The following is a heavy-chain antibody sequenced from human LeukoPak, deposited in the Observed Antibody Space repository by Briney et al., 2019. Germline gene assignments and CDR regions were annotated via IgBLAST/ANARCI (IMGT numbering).Heavy chain of an antibody. D-gene: IGHD3-9*01. CDR1: GGSISSGGYY. Sequence: SQTLSLTCTVSGGSISSGGYYWSWIRQHPGKGLEWIGYIYYSGSTYYNPSLKSRVTISVDTSKNQFSLKLSSVTAADTAVYYCARDRGGYFDWPRVDYWGQGTLVTVSS. CDR3: ARDRGGYFDWPRVDY. V-gene: IGHV4-31*03. J-gene: IGHJ4*02. CDR2: IYYSGST.